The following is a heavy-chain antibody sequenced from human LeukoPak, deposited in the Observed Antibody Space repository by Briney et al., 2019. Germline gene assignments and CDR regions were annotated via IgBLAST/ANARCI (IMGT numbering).Heavy chain of an antibody. J-gene: IGHJ4*02. V-gene: IGHV3-33*01. Sequence: GSLRLSCAASGFTYSSYDMHWVRQAPGKGLEWVSLIWFDGSDKYYADSVKGRFTVSRDNSENTLHLQMTSLRADDTALYYCARGYRSNGLAFFDDWGQGTLVTVSS. CDR3: ARGYRSNGLAFFDD. CDR1: GFTYSSYD. D-gene: IGHD3-16*02. CDR2: IWFDGSDK.